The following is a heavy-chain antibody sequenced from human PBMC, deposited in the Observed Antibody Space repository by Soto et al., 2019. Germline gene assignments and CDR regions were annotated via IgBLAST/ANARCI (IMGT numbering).Heavy chain of an antibody. V-gene: IGHV4-39*01. Sequence: PSEPLYLTCIVSSDSVSSVGSYWTWIRQRPGKGLEWIGYIYYSELTYYNPSLKSRVTISADTSANQFSLMVNSVTAADTAIYYCARLPSRHWVDYWGQGTLVTVSS. J-gene: IGHJ4*02. CDR2: IYYSELT. D-gene: IGHD3-16*01. CDR1: SDSVSSVGSY. CDR3: ARLPSRHWVDY.